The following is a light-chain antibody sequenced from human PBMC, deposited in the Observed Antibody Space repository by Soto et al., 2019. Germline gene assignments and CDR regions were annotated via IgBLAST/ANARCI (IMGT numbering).Light chain of an antibody. Sequence: EIVLTQSPGTLSLSPGERASLSCRASQSVRSSSLAWYQQKPGQPPRLLIYGASSRATGIPGRFSGSGSGTDFTLTISGLEPEDFAVYFCQQYGDSPDTDRWTFGPGTKVQIK. CDR1: QSVRSSS. J-gene: IGKJ1*01. CDR3: QQYGDSPDTDRWT. CDR2: GAS. V-gene: IGKV3-20*01.